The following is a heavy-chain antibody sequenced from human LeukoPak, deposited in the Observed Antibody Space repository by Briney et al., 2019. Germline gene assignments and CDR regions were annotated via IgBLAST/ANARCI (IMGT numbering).Heavy chain of an antibody. CDR2: INPNSGGT. J-gene: IGHJ5*02. CDR1: GYTFTGYY. CDR3: ARNRDPDCTNGVCYSRHRFDP. V-gene: IGHV1-2*06. Sequence: GASVKVSCKASGYTFTGYYMHWVRQAPGQGLEWMGRINPNSGGTNYAQKFQGRVTMTRDTSVSTAYMELSRLGSDDTAVYYCARNRDPDCTNGVCYSRHRFDPWGQGTLVTVSS. D-gene: IGHD2-8*01.